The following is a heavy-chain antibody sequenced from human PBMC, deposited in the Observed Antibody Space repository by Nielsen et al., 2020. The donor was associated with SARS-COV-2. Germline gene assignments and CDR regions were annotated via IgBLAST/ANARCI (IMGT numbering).Heavy chain of an antibody. J-gene: IGHJ4*02. CDR3: ASRLTVTTVTTGRN. CDR2: ILQDESEE. D-gene: IGHD4-17*01. V-gene: IGHV3-7*01. Sequence: VRQAPGKGLEWVANILQDESEEDYVDSVKGRFTISRDNAKNPLYLQMNSLRAEDTAVYYCASRLTVTTVTTGRNWGQGTLVTVSS.